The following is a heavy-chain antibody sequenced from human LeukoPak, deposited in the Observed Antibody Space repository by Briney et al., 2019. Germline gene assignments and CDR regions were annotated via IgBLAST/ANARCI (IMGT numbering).Heavy chain of an antibody. CDR1: GFTFPAYS. CDR3: TRDRIQTDY. V-gene: IGHV3-49*04. Sequence: GGSLRLSCTASGFTFPAYSMTWVRLAPGKGLEWVTFIRNKLAGGTAEYAASVRGRFTVSRDDSNSIVYLQMNNLKTEDTGVYYCTRDRIQTDYWGQGTLVTVSS. CDR2: IRNKLAGGTA. J-gene: IGHJ4*02.